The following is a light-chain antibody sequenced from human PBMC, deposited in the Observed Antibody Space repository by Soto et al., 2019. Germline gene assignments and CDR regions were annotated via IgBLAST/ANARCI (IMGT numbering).Light chain of an antibody. V-gene: IGLV2-14*03. CDR3: SSYRSGETLV. CDR2: DVN. Sequence: QSVLTQPASVSGSPGQSITISCTGTSSDVSGYNFVSWYQHHPGKAPKLMIYDVNNRPSGVSNRFSGSKSGNTASLTISGLQAEDEADYYCSSYRSGETLVFGTGTKVTVL. J-gene: IGLJ1*01. CDR1: SSDVSGYNF.